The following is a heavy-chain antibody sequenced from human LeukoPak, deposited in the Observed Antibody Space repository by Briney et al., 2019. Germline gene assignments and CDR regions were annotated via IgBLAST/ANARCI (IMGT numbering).Heavy chain of an antibody. J-gene: IGHJ5*02. D-gene: IGHD2-15*01. CDR1: ESTFSTYS. CDR3: ARAGYDIADWFDP. CDR2: ITSSGTYT. Sequence: GGSLRLSCAASESTFSTYSMKWVRQAPGKGLEWVSSITSSGTYTYYADSVKGRFTISRDNAKNSLYLQMNSLRAEDTAVYYCARAGYDIADWFDPWGQGTLVTVSS. V-gene: IGHV3-21*01.